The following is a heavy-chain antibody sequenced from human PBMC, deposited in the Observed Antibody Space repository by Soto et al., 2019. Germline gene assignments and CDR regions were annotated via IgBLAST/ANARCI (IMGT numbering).Heavy chain of an antibody. V-gene: IGHV4-34*01. CDR1: GGSFSGYY. J-gene: IGHJ6*03. Sequence: SETLSLTCAVYGGSFSGYYWSWIRQPPGKGLEWIGEINHSVSTNYNPSLKCRVTISVDTSKNQFSLKLSSVTAADTAVYYCARKGAGYYYYYMDVWGKGTTVTVSS. CDR3: ARKGAGYYYYYMDV. CDR2: INHSVST.